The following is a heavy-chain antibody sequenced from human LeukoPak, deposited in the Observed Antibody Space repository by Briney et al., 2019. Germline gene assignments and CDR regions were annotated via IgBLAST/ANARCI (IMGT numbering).Heavy chain of an antibody. V-gene: IGHV3-48*03. D-gene: IGHD6-19*01. CDR2: ISSSGSTI. CDR1: GFTFSSYG. J-gene: IGHJ4*02. Sequence: GGSLRLSCAASGFTFSSYGMNWVRQAPGKGLEWVSYISSSGSTIYYADSVKGRFTISRDNAKNSLYLQMNSLRAEDTAVYYCASRPSGWYRFVSDYWAREPWSPSPQ. CDR3: ASRPSGWYRFVSDY.